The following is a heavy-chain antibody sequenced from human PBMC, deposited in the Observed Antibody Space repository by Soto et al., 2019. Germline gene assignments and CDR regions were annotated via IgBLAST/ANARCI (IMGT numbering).Heavy chain of an antibody. CDR1: GFTFDDYT. CDR3: AKDNRGWYPNGIDV. J-gene: IGHJ6*02. V-gene: IGHV3-43*01. D-gene: IGHD6-19*01. CDR2: ISWDGGST. Sequence: GGSLRLSCAASGFTFDDYTMHWVRQAPGKGLEWVSLISWDGGSTYYADSVKGRFTISRDNSKNSLYLQMNSLRTEDTAVYYCAKDNRGWYPNGIDVWGQGNTVTVSS.